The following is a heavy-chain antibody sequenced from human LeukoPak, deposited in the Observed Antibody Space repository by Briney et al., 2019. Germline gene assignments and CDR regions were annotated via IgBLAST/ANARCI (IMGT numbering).Heavy chain of an antibody. CDR3: ARVTSSWSYYYYYGMDV. Sequence: GGSLRLSCAASGFTFSSYWMHWVRQAPGKGLVWVSRINSDGSSTSYADSVKGRFTISRDNAKNTLYLQMNSLRAEDTAVYYCARVTSSWSYYYYYGMDVWGQGATVTVSS. CDR2: INSDGSST. J-gene: IGHJ6*02. D-gene: IGHD2-2*01. CDR1: GFTFSSYW. V-gene: IGHV3-74*01.